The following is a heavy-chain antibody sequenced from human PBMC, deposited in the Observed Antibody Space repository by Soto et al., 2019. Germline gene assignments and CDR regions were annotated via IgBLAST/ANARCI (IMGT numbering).Heavy chain of an antibody. CDR1: AGSIRSYY. J-gene: IGHJ2*01. V-gene: IGHV4-59*01. CDR3: ARVAAVDTDMVLLPSYWYFEL. Sequence: SETLSLTCTVSAGSIRSYYWSWIRQPTGKGLECLWYIYYSGSTDYNPSLQIRVTISVYTSKNQFSLKLSSVTAADTALYYCARVAAVDTDMVLLPSYWYFELWGRGTLVTVS. D-gene: IGHD5-18*01. CDR2: IYYSGST.